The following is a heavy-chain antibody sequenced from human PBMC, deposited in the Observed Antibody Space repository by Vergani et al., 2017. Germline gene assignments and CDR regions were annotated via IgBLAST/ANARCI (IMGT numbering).Heavy chain of an antibody. CDR3: NSVAGDDY. V-gene: IGHV3-49*04. D-gene: IGHD6-19*01. J-gene: IGHJ4*02. Sequence: EVQLVESGGGLVQPGRSLRLSCTASGFTFGDYAMSWVRQAPGKGLEWVGFIRSKAYCGTTEYAASVKGRFTISRDDSKSIAYLQMNSLKTEDTSVYYCNSVAGDDYWGQGTLVTVSS. CDR2: IRSKAYCGTT. CDR1: GFTFGDYA.